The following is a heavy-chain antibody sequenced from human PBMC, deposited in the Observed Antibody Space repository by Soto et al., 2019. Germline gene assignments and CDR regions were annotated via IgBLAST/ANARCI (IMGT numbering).Heavy chain of an antibody. CDR2: IYYSGST. Sequence: PSETVSLTCTVSGGSISSSGYYWSWIRQHPGKGLEWIGYIYYSGSTYYNPSLKSRVTISVDTSKNQFSLKLTSVTAADTAVYYCARDTEGRFSDRRYFDLWGRGTLVTVSS. CDR1: GGSISSSGYY. J-gene: IGHJ2*01. D-gene: IGHD3-3*01. CDR3: ARDTEGRFSDRRYFDL. V-gene: IGHV4-31*03.